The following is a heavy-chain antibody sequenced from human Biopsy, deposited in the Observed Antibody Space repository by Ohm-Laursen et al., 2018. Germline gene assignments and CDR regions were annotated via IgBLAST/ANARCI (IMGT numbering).Heavy chain of an antibody. CDR3: VRGVDYYDPYHYYALDV. D-gene: IGHD3-22*01. J-gene: IGHJ6*02. CDR1: GESFNGYH. CDR2: INHSGRT. V-gene: IGHV4-34*01. Sequence: GTLSLTCPVYGESFNGYHWSWIRQTPGRGLEWIGEINHSGRTNYNPSLKSRVTISVDTSKNQFSLKVRSVTAADTAVYYCVRGVDYYDPYHYYALDVWGQGTAVTVSS.